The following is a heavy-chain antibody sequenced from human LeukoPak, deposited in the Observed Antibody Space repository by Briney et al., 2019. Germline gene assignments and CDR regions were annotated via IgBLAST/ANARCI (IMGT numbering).Heavy chain of an antibody. CDR2: ISSSGRYI. V-gene: IGHV3-21*01. J-gene: IGHJ4*02. Sequence: GGSLRLSCAASGFTFSTCTMNWVRQAPGKGLEWVSSISSSGRYIYYAESMRGRFTISRDNANNSLYLQMNSLRAEDTAVYYCARDSDYGGNDYWGQGTLVTVSS. CDR1: GFTFSTCT. CDR3: ARDSDYGGNDY. D-gene: IGHD4-23*01.